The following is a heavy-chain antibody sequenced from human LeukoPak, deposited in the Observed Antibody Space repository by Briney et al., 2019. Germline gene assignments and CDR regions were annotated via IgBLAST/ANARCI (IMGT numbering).Heavy chain of an antibody. CDR1: GGSFSGYY. Sequence: SETLSLTCAVYGGSFSGYYWSWIRQPPGKGLEWIGEINHSGSTNYNPSLKSRVTISVDTSKNQFSLKLSSVTAADTAVYYCAGVPRPWGGYNWFDPWGQGTLVTVSS. J-gene: IGHJ5*02. D-gene: IGHD3-16*01. V-gene: IGHV4-34*01. CDR3: AGVPRPWGGYNWFDP. CDR2: INHSGST.